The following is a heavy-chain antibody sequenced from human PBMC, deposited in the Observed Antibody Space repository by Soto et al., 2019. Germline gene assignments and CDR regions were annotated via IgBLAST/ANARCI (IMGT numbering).Heavy chain of an antibody. J-gene: IGHJ6*02. Sequence: GGSLRLSCAASGFTFSNAWMSWVRQAPGKGLEWVGRIKSKTDGGTTDYAAPVKGRFTISRDDSKNTLYLQMNSLKTEDTAVYYCTTGPEYYDCWSGLDYGMDVWGQGTTVTVSS. CDR2: IKSKTDGGTT. CDR1: GFTFSNAW. D-gene: IGHD3-3*01. CDR3: TTGPEYYDCWSGLDYGMDV. V-gene: IGHV3-15*01.